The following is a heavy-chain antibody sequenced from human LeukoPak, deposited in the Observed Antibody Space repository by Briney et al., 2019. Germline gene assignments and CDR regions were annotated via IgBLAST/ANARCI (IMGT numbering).Heavy chain of an antibody. V-gene: IGHV4-4*07. CDR1: GGSISGYY. CDR2: IYTSGNN. D-gene: IGHD2-15*01. Sequence: PSETLSFTANVSGGSISGYYWTWLRQPAGKGLEWIGRIYTSGNNNYNPALKSGVTMSLDTSKNLFSLNPTTVTAADTAVYYCAREGTVVSRGLDYWGQGTLVTVSS. J-gene: IGHJ4*02. CDR3: AREGTVVSRGLDY.